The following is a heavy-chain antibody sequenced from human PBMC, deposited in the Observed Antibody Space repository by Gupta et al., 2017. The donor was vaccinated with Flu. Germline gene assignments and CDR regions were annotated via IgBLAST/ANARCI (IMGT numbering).Heavy chain of an antibody. V-gene: IGHV4-31*03. CDR2: IYYSGST. CDR1: GGSISSGGYY. J-gene: IGHJ5*02. CDR3: ARASIVVVTASGWFDP. Sequence: QVQLQESGPGLVKPSQTLSLTCTVSGGSISSGGYYWSWIRQHPGKGLEWIGYIYYSGSTYYNPSLKSRVTISVDTSKNQFSLKLSSVTAADTAVYYCARASIVVVTASGWFDPWGQGTLVTVSS. D-gene: IGHD2-21*02.